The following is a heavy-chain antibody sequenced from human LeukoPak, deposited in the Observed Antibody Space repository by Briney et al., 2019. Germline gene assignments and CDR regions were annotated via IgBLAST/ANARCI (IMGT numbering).Heavy chain of an antibody. J-gene: IGHJ4*02. CDR2: ISNDGTTK. D-gene: IGHD3-9*01. CDR1: GFTFSSYS. Sequence: GGSLRLSCAASGFTFSSYSMNWVRQIPGKGLEWVAIISNDGTTKNYAESVKGRFTISRDNSKNTLYLQMNTLRPEDTAVYYCAKDLRYLDWLYNFDYWGQGTLVTVSS. V-gene: IGHV3-30*18. CDR3: AKDLRYLDWLYNFDY.